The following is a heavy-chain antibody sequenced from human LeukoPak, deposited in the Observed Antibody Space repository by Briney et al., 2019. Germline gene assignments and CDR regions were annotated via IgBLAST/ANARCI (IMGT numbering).Heavy chain of an antibody. CDR3: AKSDYYDSSGGDY. CDR2: ISWNSGSI. V-gene: IGHV3-9*01. D-gene: IGHD3-22*01. Sequence: GGSLRLSCAASGFTFDDYAMHWVRQAPGKGLEWVSGISWNSGSIGYADSVKGRFTISRDNAKNSLYLQMNSLRAEDTALYYCAKSDYYDSSGGDYWGQGTLVTVSS. CDR1: GFTFDDYA. J-gene: IGHJ4*02.